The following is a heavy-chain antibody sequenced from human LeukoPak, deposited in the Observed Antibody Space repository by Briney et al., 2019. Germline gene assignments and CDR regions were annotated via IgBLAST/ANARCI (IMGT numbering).Heavy chain of an antibody. CDR2: FHYSGSN. Sequence: PSETLSLTSTVSSDSISSTYYYWGWIRQSPDKGLEWIGTFHYSGSNYYNPSLKSRITLSVDTSKNQFSLSLISVTAADTAVYFCARQATFGYAYAYYFDLWGQGTLVTVSS. D-gene: IGHD3-16*01. V-gene: IGHV4-39*01. CDR1: SDSISSTYYY. CDR3: ARQATFGYAYAYYFDL. J-gene: IGHJ4*02.